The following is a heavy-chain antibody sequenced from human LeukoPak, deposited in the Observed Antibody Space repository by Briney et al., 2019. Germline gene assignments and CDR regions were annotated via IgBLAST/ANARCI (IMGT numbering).Heavy chain of an antibody. V-gene: IGHV6-1*01. CDR2: TYYRSRWYN. D-gene: IGHD2-15*01. CDR3: AREWELLGYALDI. CDR1: GDSVSSNSDA. Sequence: SQTLSLTCAISGDSVSSNSDAWNWIRQSPSRGLEWLGRTYYRSRWYNDYAVSVKSRITINPDTSKNQFSLQLNSVTPEDTAVYYRAREWELLGYALDIWGQGTMVTVSS. J-gene: IGHJ3*02.